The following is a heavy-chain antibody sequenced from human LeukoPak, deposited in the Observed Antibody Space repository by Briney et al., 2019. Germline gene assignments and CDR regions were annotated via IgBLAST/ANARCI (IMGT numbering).Heavy chain of an antibody. Sequence: ASVKVSCKASGYTFTGYYMHWVRQAPGQGLEWMGRINPNSGGTNYAQKFQGRVTMTRDTSIRTAYMELSRLRSDDTTVYYCARAHIVVVVAATRGGWFDPWGQGTLVTVSS. CDR3: ARAHIVVVVAATRGGWFDP. CDR1: GYTFTGYY. CDR2: INPNSGGT. J-gene: IGHJ5*02. V-gene: IGHV1-2*06. D-gene: IGHD2-15*01.